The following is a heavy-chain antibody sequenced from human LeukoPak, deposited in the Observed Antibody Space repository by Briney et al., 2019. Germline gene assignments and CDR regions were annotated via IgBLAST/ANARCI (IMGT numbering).Heavy chain of an antibody. CDR3: ARGSAYTGSYYNYYYMDV. CDR1: GYTFTGYY. D-gene: IGHD1-26*01. Sequence: ASVKVSCKASGYTFTGYYMHWVRQAPGQGLGWMGWINAKSGGTNYAQKFQGRVTMTRDTSISTAYMELSRLRSDDTAVYYCARGSAYTGSYYNYYYMDVWGKGTTVTVSS. V-gene: IGHV1-2*02. CDR2: INAKSGGT. J-gene: IGHJ6*03.